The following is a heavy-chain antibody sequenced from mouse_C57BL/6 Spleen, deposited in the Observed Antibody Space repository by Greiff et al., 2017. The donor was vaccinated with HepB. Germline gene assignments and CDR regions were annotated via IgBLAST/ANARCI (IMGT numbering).Heavy chain of an antibody. CDR3: ARDDGYYGDYAMDY. Sequence: EVKLLESGPGLVKPSQSLSLTCSVTGYSITSGYYWNWIRQFPGNKLEWLGYISYDGSNNYNPSLKNRISITRDTSKNQFFLTLNSVTTEDTATYYCARDDGYYGDYAMDYWGQGTSVTVSS. V-gene: IGHV3-6*01. J-gene: IGHJ4*01. CDR2: ISYDGSN. CDR1: GYSITSGYY. D-gene: IGHD2-3*01.